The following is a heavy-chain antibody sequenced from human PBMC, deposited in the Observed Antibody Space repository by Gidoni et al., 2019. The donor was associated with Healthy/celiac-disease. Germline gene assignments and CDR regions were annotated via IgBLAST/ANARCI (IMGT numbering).Heavy chain of an antibody. V-gene: IGHV3-23*01. CDR1: GFTFSSYA. CDR2: SRGSGGST. CDR3: AKDPEERGYSYAE. J-gene: IGHJ4*02. Sequence: EVQLLESGGGLVQPGGSLRLSCAASGFTFSSYAMSWVRQAPGKGLEWVSASRGSGGSTYYADSVKGRFTISRDNSKNTLYLQMNSLRAEDTAVYYCAKDPEERGYSYAEWGQGTLVTVSS. D-gene: IGHD5-18*01.